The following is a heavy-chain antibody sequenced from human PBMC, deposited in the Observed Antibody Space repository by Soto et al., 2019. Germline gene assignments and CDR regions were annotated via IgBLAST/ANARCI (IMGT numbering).Heavy chain of an antibody. Sequence: GALRLSCAASGFTFSSYGMHWVRQAPGKGLEWVAVISYDGSNKYYADSVKGRFTISRDNSKNTLYLQMNSLRAEDTAVYYCAKNFMGAAASDYYYGMDVWGQGTTVTVSS. CDR1: GFTFSSYG. CDR2: ISYDGSNK. CDR3: AKNFMGAAASDYYYGMDV. J-gene: IGHJ6*02. D-gene: IGHD6-13*01. V-gene: IGHV3-30*18.